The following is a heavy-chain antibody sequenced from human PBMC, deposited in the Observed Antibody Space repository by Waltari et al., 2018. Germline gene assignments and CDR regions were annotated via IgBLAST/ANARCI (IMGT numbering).Heavy chain of an antibody. CDR3: AKDNERVGATGGLDY. D-gene: IGHD1-26*01. CDR2: IIPIFGTA. CDR1: GGTFSSYA. V-gene: IGHV1-69*08. Sequence: QVQLVQSGAEVKKPGSSVKVSCKASGGTFSSYAISWVRQAPGQGFEWMGRIIPIFGTANYAQKFQGRVTITADKSTSTAYMELSSLRSEDTAVYYCAKDNERVGATGGLDYWGQGTLVTVSS. J-gene: IGHJ4*02.